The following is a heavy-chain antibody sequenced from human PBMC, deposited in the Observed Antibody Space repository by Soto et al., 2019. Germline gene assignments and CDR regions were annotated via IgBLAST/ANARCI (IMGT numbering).Heavy chain of an antibody. CDR3: ARHFWLGGYPPGYYYYGMDV. CDR2: IDPSDSYT. CDR1: GYSFTSYW. D-gene: IGHD5-12*01. V-gene: IGHV5-10-1*01. Sequence: GESLKISCKGSGYSFTSYWISWVRQMPGKGLEWMGRIDPSDSYTNYSPSFQGHVTISADKSISTAYLQWSSLKASDTAMYYCARHFWLGGYPPGYYYYGMDVWGQGTTVTVSS. J-gene: IGHJ6*02.